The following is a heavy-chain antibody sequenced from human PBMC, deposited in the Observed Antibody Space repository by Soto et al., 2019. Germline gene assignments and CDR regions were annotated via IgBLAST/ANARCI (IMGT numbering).Heavy chain of an antibody. D-gene: IGHD5-12*01. J-gene: IGHJ3*02. CDR1: GGSISSSNW. CDR2: IYHSGST. V-gene: IGHV4-4*02. CDR3: ARDRPQGDGYNENASDI. Sequence: PSETLSLTCAVSGGSISSSNWWSWVRQPPGKGLEWIGEIYHSGSTNYNPSLKSRVTISVDKSKNQFSLKLSSVTAADTAVYYCARDRPQGDGYNENASDIWGQGTMVTVSS.